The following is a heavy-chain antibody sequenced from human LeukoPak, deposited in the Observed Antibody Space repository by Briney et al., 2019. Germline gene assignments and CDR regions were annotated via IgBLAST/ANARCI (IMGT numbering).Heavy chain of an antibody. CDR2: ISGSGGST. J-gene: IGHJ4*02. V-gene: IGHV3-23*01. Sequence: GGSLRLSCAASGFTFSSYGMSWVRQAAGKGLEWVSAISGSGGSTYYADSVKGRFTISRDNSKNTLYLQMNSLRAEDTAVYYCAKGYGSGSDFSDYWGQGTLVTVSS. D-gene: IGHD3-10*01. CDR3: AKGYGSGSDFSDY. CDR1: GFTFSSYG.